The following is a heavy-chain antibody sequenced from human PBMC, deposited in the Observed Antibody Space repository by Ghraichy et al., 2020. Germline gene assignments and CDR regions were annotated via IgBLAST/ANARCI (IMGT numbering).Heavy chain of an antibody. CDR3: ARHLVNRGRFSSFDY. J-gene: IGHJ4*02. CDR2: IYYSGNT. D-gene: IGHD3-3*01. Sequence: SETLSLTCTVSGDSISGSNYYWGWLRQPPGKGLEWIGSIYYSGNTYYNPSLRTRVTISVDTTTKQFSLKLSSVTAVDTAMYYCARHLVNRGRFSSFDYWGQGTLVTVSS. V-gene: IGHV4-39*01. CDR1: GDSISGSNYY.